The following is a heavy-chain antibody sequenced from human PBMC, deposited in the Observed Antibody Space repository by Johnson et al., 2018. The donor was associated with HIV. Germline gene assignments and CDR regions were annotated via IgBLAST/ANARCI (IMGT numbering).Heavy chain of an antibody. J-gene: IGHJ3*02. D-gene: IGHD6-13*01. CDR3: AKETVRQQLVLGTDAVDI. V-gene: IGHV3-33*06. Sequence: VQLVESGGGLVQPGGSLRLSCAASGFTLSSYGMHWVRQAPGKGLEWVAVIWYDGSDKYYADSVKGRFTISRDNSKNTLYLQMNSLRAEDTAVYYCAKETVRQQLVLGTDAVDIWGQGTMVTVSS. CDR2: IWYDGSDK. CDR1: GFTLSSYG.